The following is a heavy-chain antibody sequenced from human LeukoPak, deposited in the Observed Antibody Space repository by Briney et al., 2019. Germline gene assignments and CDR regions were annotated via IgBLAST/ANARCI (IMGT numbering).Heavy chain of an antibody. CDR2: ISSSSSTI. Sequence: GGSLRLSCAASGFTFSSYSMNWVRQAPGKGLEWVSYISSSSSTIYYADSVKGRFTISRDNAKNSLYLQMNSLRDEDTAVYCCARVWSNTWNSGGSDYWGQGTLVTVSS. CDR3: ARVWSNTWNSGGSDY. D-gene: IGHD1-1*01. J-gene: IGHJ4*02. V-gene: IGHV3-48*02. CDR1: GFTFSSYS.